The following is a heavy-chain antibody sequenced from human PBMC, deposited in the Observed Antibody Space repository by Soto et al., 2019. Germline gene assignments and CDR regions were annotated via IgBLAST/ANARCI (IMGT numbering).Heavy chain of an antibody. D-gene: IGHD6-13*01. Sequence: EASVKVSCKASRYTFTSYYMHWVRQAPGQGLECMGIINPGGGSTSYAPKCQGRVTMTTNTTTTTVYMELSSIRSEETAVYYYATEVAAAVDYGGQGEPVTISS. CDR1: RYTFTSYY. CDR2: INPGGGST. J-gene: IGHJ4*02. CDR3: ATEVAAAVDY. V-gene: IGHV1-46*01.